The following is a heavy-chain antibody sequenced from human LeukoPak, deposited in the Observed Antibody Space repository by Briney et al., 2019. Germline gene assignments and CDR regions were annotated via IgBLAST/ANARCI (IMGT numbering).Heavy chain of an antibody. V-gene: IGHV5-51*01. Sequence: GESLKISCKGSGYSFTSYWMGWVRQMPGKGLEWMGIIYPGDSDTRYSPSFQGQVTISADKSISTAYLQWSSLKASDTAMYYCSRARRWLQSFCFDPWGQGTLVTVSS. J-gene: IGHJ5*02. CDR3: SRARRWLQSFCFDP. CDR1: GYSFTSYW. CDR2: IYPGDSDT. D-gene: IGHD5-24*01.